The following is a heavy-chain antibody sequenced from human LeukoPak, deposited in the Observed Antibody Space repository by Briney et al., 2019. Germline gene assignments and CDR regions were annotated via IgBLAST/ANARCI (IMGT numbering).Heavy chain of an antibody. CDR1: GFTFSSYA. V-gene: IGHV3-23*01. D-gene: IGHD3-10*01. Sequence: PGGSLRLSCAASGFTFSSYAMTWVRQAPGKGLEWVSTISSSGYSTYYADSVKGRFTISRDNSKNILYLQLNSLRAEDMAVYYCARSPYYYYGSGSYPDYWGQGTLVTVSS. J-gene: IGHJ4*02. CDR2: ISSSGYST. CDR3: ARSPYYYYGSGSYPDY.